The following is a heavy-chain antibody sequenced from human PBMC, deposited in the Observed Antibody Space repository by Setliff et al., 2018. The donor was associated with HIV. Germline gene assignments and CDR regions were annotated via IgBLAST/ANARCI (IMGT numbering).Heavy chain of an antibody. CDR2: IKEDGSDK. Sequence: PGGSLRLSCAASGFSFSNYWMNWVRQAPGKGLEWVANIKEDGSDKYYVDSVKGRFSISRDNAKNSLFLQMNSLRAGDTGVYYCVRASRSDPNMYWGQGTVVTVSS. CDR3: VRASRSDPNMY. V-gene: IGHV3-7*01. CDR1: GFSFSNYW. D-gene: IGHD3-3*01. J-gene: IGHJ4*02.